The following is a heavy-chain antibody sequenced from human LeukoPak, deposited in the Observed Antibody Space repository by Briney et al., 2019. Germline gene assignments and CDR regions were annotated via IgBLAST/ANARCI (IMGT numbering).Heavy chain of an antibody. CDR2: IYNSGGT. Sequence: SETLSLTCIVSGGSISSSSYYWGWIRQPPGKGLEWIGSIYNSGGTYYNPSLKSRVTISVDTSKNQFSLKLTSVTAADTAVYYCARHMTDYSNRFDLWGQGTLVTVSS. CDR1: GGSISSSSYY. V-gene: IGHV4-39*01. J-gene: IGHJ5*02. D-gene: IGHD4-11*01. CDR3: ARHMTDYSNRFDL.